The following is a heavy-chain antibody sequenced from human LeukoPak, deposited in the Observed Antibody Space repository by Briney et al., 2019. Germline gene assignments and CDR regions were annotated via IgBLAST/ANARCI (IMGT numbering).Heavy chain of an antibody. CDR1: VGSISGYY. CDR3: ARLITGTTTAFDI. CDR2: IHYSGRI. J-gene: IGHJ3*02. V-gene: IGHV4-34*01. Sequence: SETLSLTCAVYVGSISGYYWTWIRHPRGTGLEWIGEIHYSGRINYNPSLKSRVTISADTSNNHFSLKMNSVTAADTAVYYCARLITGTTTAFDIWGQGTMVTVSS. D-gene: IGHD1-7*01.